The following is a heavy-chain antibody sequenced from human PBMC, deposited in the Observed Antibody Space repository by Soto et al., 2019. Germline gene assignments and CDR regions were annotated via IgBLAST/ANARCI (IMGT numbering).Heavy chain of an antibody. CDR1: GFPFSSYW. Sequence: PGVSLKISCAAAGFPFSSYWMHWVRQAPGKGLVWVSRINSDGSSTSYADSVKGRFTISRDNAKNTLYLQMNSLRAEDTAVYYCARVGAAAAPPWGQGTLVTVSS. V-gene: IGHV3-74*01. CDR3: ARVGAAAAPP. CDR2: INSDGSST. J-gene: IGHJ5*02. D-gene: IGHD6-13*01.